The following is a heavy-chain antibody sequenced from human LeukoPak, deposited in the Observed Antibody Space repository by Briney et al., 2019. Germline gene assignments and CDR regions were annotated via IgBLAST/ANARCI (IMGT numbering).Heavy chain of an antibody. CDR1: GGTFSSYA. V-gene: IGHV1-69*05. D-gene: IGHD3-22*01. Sequence: SVKVSCKASGGTFSSYAISWVRQAPGQGLEWMGRIIPIFGTADYAQKFQGRVTITTDESTSTAYMELSSLRSEDTAVYYCARDYYDSSGYYQAKSRYYYCYMDVWGKGTTVTVSS. CDR3: ARDYYDSSGYYQAKSRYYYCYMDV. CDR2: IIPIFGTA. J-gene: IGHJ6*03.